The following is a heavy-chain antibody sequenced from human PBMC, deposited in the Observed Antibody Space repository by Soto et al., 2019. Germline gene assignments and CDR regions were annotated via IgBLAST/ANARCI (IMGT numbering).Heavy chain of an antibody. D-gene: IGHD3-10*01. J-gene: IGHJ5*02. V-gene: IGHV5-51*01. CDR3: ARQRFPTLLWFGESFDP. CDR1: GYSFTSYW. CDR2: IYPGDSDT. Sequence: GESLKISCKGSGYSFTSYWIGWVRQMPGKGLEWMGIIYPGDSDTRYSPSFQGQVTISADKSISTAYLQWSSLKASDTAMYYCARQRFPTLLWFGESFDPWGQGTLVTVSS.